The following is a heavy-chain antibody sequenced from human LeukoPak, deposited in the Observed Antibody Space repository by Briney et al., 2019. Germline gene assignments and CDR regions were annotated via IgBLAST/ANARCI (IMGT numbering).Heavy chain of an antibody. CDR2: ISAYNGNT. V-gene: IGHV1-18*01. Sequence: GASVKVSCKASGYTFTSYGISWVRQAPGQGLEWMGWISAYNGNTNYAQKLQGRVTMTTDTSTSTAYMELRSLRSDDTAVYYCARDLSGRSGGRTYYYYGMDVWGKGTTVTVSS. CDR3: ARDLSGRSGGRTYYYYGMDV. CDR1: GYTFTSYG. D-gene: IGHD2-15*01. J-gene: IGHJ6*04.